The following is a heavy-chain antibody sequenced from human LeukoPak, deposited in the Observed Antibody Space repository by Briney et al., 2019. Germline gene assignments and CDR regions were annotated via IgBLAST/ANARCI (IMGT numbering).Heavy chain of an antibody. Sequence: GGSLRLSCAASGFTFSSYAMHWVRQAPGKGLEYVSAISSNGGSTYYANSVKGRFTISRDNSKNTLYLQMGSLRAEDMAVYYCARDYYDSSGYQEGGYYYYMDVWGKGTTVTVSS. CDR3: ARDYYDSSGYQEGGYYYYMDV. J-gene: IGHJ6*03. V-gene: IGHV3-64*01. CDR1: GFTFSSYA. D-gene: IGHD3-22*01. CDR2: ISSNGGST.